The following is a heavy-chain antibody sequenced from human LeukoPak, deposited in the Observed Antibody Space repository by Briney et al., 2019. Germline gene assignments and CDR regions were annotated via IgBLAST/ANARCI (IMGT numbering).Heavy chain of an antibody. D-gene: IGHD1-26*01. CDR3: ARGSGSYTPFDY. CDR1: GYTFTGYY. CDR2: INPNSGGT. Sequence: ASVKVSCKASGYTFTGYYMHWVRQAPGRGLEWMGWINPNSGGTNYAQKFQGRVTMTRDTSISTAYMELSRLRSDDTAVYYCARGSGSYTPFDYWGQGTLVTVSS. J-gene: IGHJ4*02. V-gene: IGHV1-2*02.